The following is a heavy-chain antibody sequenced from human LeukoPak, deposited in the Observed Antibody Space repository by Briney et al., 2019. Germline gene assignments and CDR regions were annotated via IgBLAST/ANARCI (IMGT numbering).Heavy chain of an antibody. CDR1: GYSISSGYY. J-gene: IGHJ5*02. Sequence: PSETLSLTCAVSGYSISSGYYWGWIRQPPGKGPEWIGSIYHSGSTYYNPSLKSRVTISVDTSKNQFSLKLSSVTAADTAVYYCARDLTGYEGSNWFDPWGQGTLVTVSS. V-gene: IGHV4-38-2*02. CDR2: IYHSGST. CDR3: ARDLTGYEGSNWFDP. D-gene: IGHD7-27*01.